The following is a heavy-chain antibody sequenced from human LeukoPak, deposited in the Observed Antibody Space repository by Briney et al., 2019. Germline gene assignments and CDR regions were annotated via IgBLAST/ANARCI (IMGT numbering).Heavy chain of an antibody. CDR1: GCTFRSYG. J-gene: IGHJ4*02. CDR2: ISAYNGNT. D-gene: IGHD2-2*01. Sequence: ASVKVSCKASGCTFRSYGMTWVRQAPGQGLEWMGWISAYNGNTNYAQKLQGRVTVTTDTSTSTAYMELRSLRSDDTAVYYCASSRGGYCSSTSCSTADYWGQGTLVTVSS. V-gene: IGHV1-18*01. CDR3: ASSRGGYCSSTSCSTADY.